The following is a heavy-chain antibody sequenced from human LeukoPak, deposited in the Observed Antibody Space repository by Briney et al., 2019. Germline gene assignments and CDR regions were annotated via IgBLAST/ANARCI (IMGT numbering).Heavy chain of an antibody. Sequence: PSETLSLTCAVYGGSFSGYYWSWIRQPPGKGLEWIGETNHSGGTNYNPSLKSRVTISVDTSKNQFSLKLSSVTAADTAVYYCARERKIVATNWFDPWGQGTLVTVSS. CDR1: GGSFSGYY. D-gene: IGHD5-12*01. CDR3: ARERKIVATNWFDP. CDR2: TNHSGGT. V-gene: IGHV4-34*01. J-gene: IGHJ5*02.